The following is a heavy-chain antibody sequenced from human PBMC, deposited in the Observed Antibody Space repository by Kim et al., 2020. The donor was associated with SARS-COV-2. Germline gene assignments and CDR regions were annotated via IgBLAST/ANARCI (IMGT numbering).Heavy chain of an antibody. CDR1: GYTFTSYG. V-gene: IGHV1-18*01. CDR2: ISAYNGNT. Sequence: ASVKVSCKASGYTFTSYGISWVRQAPGQGLEWMGWISAYNGNTNYAQKLQGRVTMTTDTSTSTAYMELRSLRSDDTAVYYCAREPPRGSYYEVAYWGQGTLVTVSS. J-gene: IGHJ4*02. D-gene: IGHD1-26*01. CDR3: AREPPRGSYYEVAY.